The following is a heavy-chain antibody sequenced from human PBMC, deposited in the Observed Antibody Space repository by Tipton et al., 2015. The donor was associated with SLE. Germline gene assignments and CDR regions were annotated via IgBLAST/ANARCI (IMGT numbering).Heavy chain of an antibody. V-gene: IGHV4-34*01. CDR2: ISHSGRT. D-gene: IGHD3-3*01. CDR1: GGSFSAHS. CDR3: ARRDSDFWSGYLDY. Sequence: TLSLTCAVYGGSFSAHSWNWIRQPPGKGLEWVAEISHSGRTNYNPTLESRITMSVDTSKNQFPLRLTSVTAADTAVYYCARRDSDFWSGYLDYWGQGTPVTVSS. J-gene: IGHJ4*02.